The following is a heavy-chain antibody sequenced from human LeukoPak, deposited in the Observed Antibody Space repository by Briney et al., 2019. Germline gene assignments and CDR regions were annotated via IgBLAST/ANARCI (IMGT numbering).Heavy chain of an antibody. J-gene: IGHJ6*02. CDR1: GGTFSSYA. V-gene: IGHV1-46*01. D-gene: IGHD3-10*01. CDR2: INPSGGST. CDR3: ARSPWFGEFLPASGCYYGMDV. Sequence: ASVKVSCKASGGTFSSYAISWVRQAPGQGLEWMGIINPSGGSTSYAQKFQGRVTMTRDTSTSTVYMELSSLRSEDTAVYYCARSPWFGEFLPASGCYYGMDVWGQGTTVTVSS.